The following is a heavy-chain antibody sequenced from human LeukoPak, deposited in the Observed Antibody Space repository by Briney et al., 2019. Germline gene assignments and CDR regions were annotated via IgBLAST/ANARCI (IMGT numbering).Heavy chain of an antibody. CDR3: ARIFGFGEFLDY. D-gene: IGHD3-10*01. V-gene: IGHV3-11*03. J-gene: IGHJ4*02. CDR1: GFTFSDYY. Sequence: KPGGSLRLSCAASGFTFSDYYMTWIRQVPGKGLEWVSYITGGSTYAKYADSGKGRFTISRDNAENSLYLQMNSLRAEDTAVYYCARIFGFGEFLDYWGQGALVTVSS. CDR2: ITGGSTYA.